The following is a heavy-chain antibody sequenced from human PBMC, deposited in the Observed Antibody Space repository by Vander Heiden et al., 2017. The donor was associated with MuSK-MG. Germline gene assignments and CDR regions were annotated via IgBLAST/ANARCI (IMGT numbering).Heavy chain of an antibody. CDR2: ISYNGKTV. D-gene: IGHD4-17*01. V-gene: IGHV3-30*04. J-gene: IGHJ4*02. CDR1: GFPFRNFA. CDR3: ARDPNDYGDYVVD. Sequence: QVQLVESGGGVVQPGRSLSLSCAASGFPFRNFAMHWVRQAPGKGLEWVAIISYNGKTVHYADSVKGRFTISRDNSKDTLYLQMTSLGREDTAVYYCARDPNDYGDYVVDCGQGTLVTVS.